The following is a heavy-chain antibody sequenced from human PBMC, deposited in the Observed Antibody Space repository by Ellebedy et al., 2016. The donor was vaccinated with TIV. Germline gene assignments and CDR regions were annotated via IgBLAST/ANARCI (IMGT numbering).Heavy chain of an antibody. CDR3: ARPPESYGSGSLQFDY. Sequence: GESLKISCKGSGYSFTSYWIGWVRQMPGKGLEWMGIIYPGDSDTRYSPSFQGQVTISADKSISTAYLQWSSLKASDTAMYYCARPPESYGSGSLQFDYWGQGTLVTVSS. D-gene: IGHD3-10*01. CDR1: GYSFTSYW. J-gene: IGHJ4*02. CDR2: IYPGDSDT. V-gene: IGHV5-51*01.